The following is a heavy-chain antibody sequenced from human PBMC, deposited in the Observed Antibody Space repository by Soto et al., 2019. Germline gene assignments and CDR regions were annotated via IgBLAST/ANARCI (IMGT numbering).Heavy chain of an antibody. J-gene: IGHJ4*02. V-gene: IGHV4-30-4*01. Sequence: SETLSLTCNVSGDSISSGADYWNWIRQSPGKGLEWIGYIYYTGNTYSNPSLRSRLTISVDRSKNQFSLRLTSVTAADTAVYYCARGCGNGDCFFDFWGQGTLVTVSS. D-gene: IGHD2-21*02. CDR3: ARGCGNGDCFFDF. CDR1: GDSISSGADY. CDR2: IYYTGNT.